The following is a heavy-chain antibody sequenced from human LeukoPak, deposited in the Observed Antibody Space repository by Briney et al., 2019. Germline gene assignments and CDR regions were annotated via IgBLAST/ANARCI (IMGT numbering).Heavy chain of an antibody. D-gene: IGHD4-11*01. CDR2: MWYDGSNK. CDR1: GFTFNSYG. J-gene: IGHJ4*02. V-gene: IGHV3-33*01. Sequence: GGSLRLTCAASGFTFNSYGMHWVRQAPGKGLEWVAVMWYDGSNKYYADSVKGRFTISRDDSKNTLYLQMDSLRAEDTAMYYCARGLPPVMKYYFDYWGQGTLVTVSS. CDR3: ARGLPPVMKYYFDY.